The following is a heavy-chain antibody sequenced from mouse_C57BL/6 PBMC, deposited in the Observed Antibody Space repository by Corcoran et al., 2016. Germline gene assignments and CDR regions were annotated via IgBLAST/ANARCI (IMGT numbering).Heavy chain of an antibody. CDR2: INTYSGVP. V-gene: IGHV9-3*01. Sequence: QIQLVQSGPEPKKPGETVKISCKASGYTFTTYGMSWVKQAPGKGLKWMGWINTYSGVPTYADDFKGRFAFSLETSASTAYLQINNLKNEDTATYFCARWGSPNYAMDYWGQGTSVTVSS. D-gene: IGHD1-1*01. J-gene: IGHJ4*01. CDR3: ARWGSPNYAMDY. CDR1: GYTFTTYG.